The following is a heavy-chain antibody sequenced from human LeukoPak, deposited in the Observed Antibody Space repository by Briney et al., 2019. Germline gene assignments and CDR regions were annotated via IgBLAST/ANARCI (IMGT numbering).Heavy chain of an antibody. CDR1: GYTFTSYY. J-gene: IGHJ6*02. Sequence: GASVKVSCKASGYTFTSYYMHWVRQAPGQGLEWKGIINPSGGSTSYAQKFQGRVTMTRDTSTSTVYMELSSLRSEDTAVYYCAREYYDFWSGQCRRVPGMDVWGQGTTVTVSS. D-gene: IGHD3-3*01. V-gene: IGHV1-46*01. CDR3: AREYYDFWSGQCRRVPGMDV. CDR2: INPSGGST.